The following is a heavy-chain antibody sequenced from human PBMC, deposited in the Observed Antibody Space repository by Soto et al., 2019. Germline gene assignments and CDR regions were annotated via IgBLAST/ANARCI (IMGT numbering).Heavy chain of an antibody. CDR2: ISYDGSNK. Sequence: QVQLVESGGGVVQPGRSLRLSCAASGFTFSSYGMHWVRQAPGKGLEWVAVISYDGSNKYYADSVKGRFTISRDNSKNTLYLQMNSLRAGDTAVYYCARGYCSSTSCYRAFDIWGQGTMVTASS. CDR3: ARGYCSSTSCYRAFDI. V-gene: IGHV3-30*03. J-gene: IGHJ3*02. D-gene: IGHD2-2*01. CDR1: GFTFSSYG.